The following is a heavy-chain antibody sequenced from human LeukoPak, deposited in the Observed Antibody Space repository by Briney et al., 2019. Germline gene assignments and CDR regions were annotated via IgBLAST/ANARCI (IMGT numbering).Heavy chain of an antibody. CDR2: IYYSGST. CDR1: GGSISSGGYY. Sequence: SETLSLTCTVSGGSISSGGYYWSWIRQHPGKGLEWIGYIYYSGSTYYNPSLKSRVTISVDTSKNQFSLKLSSVTAADTAVYYCARERQYSYGYSLPRRTGYFDYWGQGTLVTVSS. CDR3: ARERQYSYGYSLPRRTGYFDY. J-gene: IGHJ4*02. D-gene: IGHD5-18*01. V-gene: IGHV4-31*03.